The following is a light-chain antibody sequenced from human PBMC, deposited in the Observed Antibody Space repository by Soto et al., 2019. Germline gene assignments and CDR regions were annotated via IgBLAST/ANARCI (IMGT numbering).Light chain of an antibody. CDR3: SSYAGSYTWV. J-gene: IGLJ2*01. CDR2: DVS. Sequence: QSALTQPRSVSGSPGQSVTISCTGTSNDVGGYNFVSWYQQHPGKVPKLFIYDVSRRPSGVPDRFSGSKSGNTASLTISGLQAEDEADYYCSSYAGSYTWVVGGGTKLTVL. CDR1: SNDVGGYNF. V-gene: IGLV2-11*01.